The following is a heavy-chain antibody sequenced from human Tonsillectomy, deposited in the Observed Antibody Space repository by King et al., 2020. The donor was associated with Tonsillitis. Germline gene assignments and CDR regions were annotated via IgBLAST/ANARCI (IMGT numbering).Heavy chain of an antibody. J-gene: IGHJ5*02. CDR1: GFSLSNARMG. CDR3: ARIGCYDILTGYYSECWFDP. D-gene: IGHD3-9*01. Sequence: TLKESGPVLVKPTETLTLTCTVSGFSLSNARMGVSWIRQPPGKALEWLAHIFSNDEKSYSTSLKSRLTISKDTSKSQVVLTMTNMDPEDTATYYCARIGCYDILTGYYSECWFDPWGQGTLVTVSS. CDR2: IFSNDEK. V-gene: IGHV2-26*01.